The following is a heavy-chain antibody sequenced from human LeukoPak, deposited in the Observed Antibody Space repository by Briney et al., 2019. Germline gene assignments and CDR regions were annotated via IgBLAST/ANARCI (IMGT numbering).Heavy chain of an antibody. CDR3: AKDYMTTDAFDI. CDR2: ISYDGSNK. J-gene: IGHJ3*02. CDR1: GFTFSSYG. D-gene: IGHD4-17*01. V-gene: IGHV3-30*18. Sequence: GGSLRLSCAASGFTFSSYGMHWVRQAPGKGLEWVAVISYDGSNKYHADSVKGRFTISRDNSKNTLYLQMNSLRAEDTAVYYCAKDYMTTDAFDIWGQGTMVTVSS.